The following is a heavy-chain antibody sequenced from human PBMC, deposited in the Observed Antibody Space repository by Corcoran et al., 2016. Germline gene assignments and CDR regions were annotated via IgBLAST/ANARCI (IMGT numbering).Heavy chain of an antibody. Sequence: EVQLVESGGGLVKPGGSLRLSCAAYGFTFSSYSMNWVRQAPGKGLEWVSSISSSSSYIYYADSVKGRFTISRDNAKNSLYLQMNSLRAEDTAVYYCARDVSDSSSFNYYYGMDVWGQGTTVTVSS. V-gene: IGHV3-21*01. J-gene: IGHJ6*02. CDR3: ARDVSDSSSFNYYYGMDV. CDR1: GFTFSSYS. D-gene: IGHD6-13*01. CDR2: ISSSSSYI.